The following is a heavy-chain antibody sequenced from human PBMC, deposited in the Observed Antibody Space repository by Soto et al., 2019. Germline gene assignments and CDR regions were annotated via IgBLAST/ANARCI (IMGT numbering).Heavy chain of an antibody. CDR2: ISSSSSYI. D-gene: IGHD4-4*01. V-gene: IGHV3-21*01. CDR3: ARAHDYSNYALEY. J-gene: IGHJ4*02. Sequence: GGSLRLSCAASGFTFSSYSMNWVRQAPGKGLEWVSSISSSSSYIYYADSVKGRFTISRDNAKNSLYLQMNSLRAEDTAVYYCARAHDYSNYALEYWGQGTLVTVSS. CDR1: GFTFSSYS.